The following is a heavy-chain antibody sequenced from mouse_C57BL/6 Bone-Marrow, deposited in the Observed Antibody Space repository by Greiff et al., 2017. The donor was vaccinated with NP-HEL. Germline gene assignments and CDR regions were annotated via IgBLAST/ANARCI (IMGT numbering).Heavy chain of an antibody. D-gene: IGHD1-1*01. Sequence: EVHLVESGGGLVQPGGSLKLSCAASGFTFSDYYMYWVRQTPEKRLEWVAYISNGGGSTYYPDTVKGRFTISRDNAKNTLYLQMSRLKSEDTAVYYCAYGSSFWYFDVWGTGTTVTVSS. CDR3: AYGSSFWYFDV. J-gene: IGHJ1*03. V-gene: IGHV5-12*01. CDR2: ISNGGGST. CDR1: GFTFSDYY.